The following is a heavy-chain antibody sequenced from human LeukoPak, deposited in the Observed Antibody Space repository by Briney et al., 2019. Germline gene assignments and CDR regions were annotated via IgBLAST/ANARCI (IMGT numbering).Heavy chain of an antibody. CDR1: GYTFTSYA. J-gene: IGHJ4*02. CDR2: INTNTGNQ. D-gene: IGHD6-19*01. CDR3: ARDPARAGTGGY. V-gene: IGHV7-4-1*02. Sequence: ASVKVSCKASGYTFTSYAMNWVRQAPGQGLEWMGWINTNTGNQTYAQGFTRRFVFSLYTSVSTAYLHISSLTAEDTAVYYCARDPARAGTGGYWGEGTLFTVSS.